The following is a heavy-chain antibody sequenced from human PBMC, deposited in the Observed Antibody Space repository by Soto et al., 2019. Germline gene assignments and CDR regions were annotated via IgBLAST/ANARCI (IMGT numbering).Heavy chain of an antibody. CDR1: GGTFSSYA. D-gene: IGHD1-26*01. Sequence: QVQLVQSGAEVKKPGSSVKVSCKASGGTFSSYAISWVRQAPGQGLEWMGGIIPIFGTENYEQKFKGRVTSTPDESTSTAYMELSILRSEDTAVYYYARVRMGGSYCLGDCRGQGTLVPVSS. CDR3: ARVRMGGSYCLGDC. J-gene: IGHJ4*02. V-gene: IGHV1-69*05. CDR2: IIPIFGTE.